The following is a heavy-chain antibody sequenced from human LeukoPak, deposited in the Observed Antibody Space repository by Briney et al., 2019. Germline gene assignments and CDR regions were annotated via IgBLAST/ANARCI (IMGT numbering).Heavy chain of an antibody. J-gene: IGHJ5*02. CDR1: GYTFTSHD. V-gene: IGHV1-8*01. CDR3: MRGAGAGGRAGFAP. Sequence: AAVKVSCKASGYTFTSHDINWVRQATGQGPEGMGWMNSNTGNTGYAQKFQGRVTMTRDTSISTAKMELSSLRSEDTAVYYCMRGAGAGGRAGFAPWGQGTLVTVSS. D-gene: IGHD1-26*01. CDR2: MNSNTGNT.